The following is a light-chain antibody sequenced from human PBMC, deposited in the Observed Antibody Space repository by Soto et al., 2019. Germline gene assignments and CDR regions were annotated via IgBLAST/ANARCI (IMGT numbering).Light chain of an antibody. CDR1: QSVSTSY. CDR2: GAS. V-gene: IGKV3-20*01. J-gene: IGKJ1*01. CDR3: QQYGSSRWT. Sequence: LWPQCPGTLSLSPGSRATLSCRSSQSVSTSYLAWYQQKPGQAPRLLIYGASSRATGIPDRFSGSGSGTDFTLTISRLEPEDFAVYYCQQYGSSRWTFGQGTKVDI.